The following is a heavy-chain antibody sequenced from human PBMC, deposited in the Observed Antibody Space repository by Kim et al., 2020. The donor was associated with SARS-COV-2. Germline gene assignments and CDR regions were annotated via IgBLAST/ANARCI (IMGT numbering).Heavy chain of an antibody. J-gene: IGHJ4*02. CDR1: GFTFSSYA. CDR2: ISYDGSNK. V-gene: IGHV3-30*04. Sequence: GGSLRLSCAASGFTFSSYAMHWVRQAPGKGLEWVAVISYDGSNKYYADSVKGRFTISRDNSKNTLYLQMNSLRAEDTAVYYCARGDWGYMVRGVMSFDYWGQGTLVTVSS. D-gene: IGHD3-10*01. CDR3: ARGDWGYMVRGVMSFDY.